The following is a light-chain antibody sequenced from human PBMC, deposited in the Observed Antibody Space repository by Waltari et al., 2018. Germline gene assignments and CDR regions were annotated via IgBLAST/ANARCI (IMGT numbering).Light chain of an antibody. CDR2: SAS. Sequence: DIQMTQSPSSLSASVGDRVTITCRASQSISSYLNWYQQKPGKAPKLLIYSASSLQSGVPSRFSGGGSGADFTLTISSLEPEDFATYFCQQSYSKPPTFGGGTK. V-gene: IGKV1-39*01. CDR1: QSISSY. CDR3: QQSYSKPPT. J-gene: IGKJ4*01.